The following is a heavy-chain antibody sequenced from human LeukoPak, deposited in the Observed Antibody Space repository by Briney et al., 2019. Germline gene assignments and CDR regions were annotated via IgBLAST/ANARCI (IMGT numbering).Heavy chain of an antibody. J-gene: IGHJ3*02. D-gene: IGHD5-24*01. CDR2: VTGSGIRT. CDR3: AKHGGDNSPPDDFDI. Sequence: GGCLRLSCAASRFTFSTYAMSWVRPAPGKGLEWVSSVTGSGIRTWYADSVKGRFTISRDNSRNTLSLQMNSLMAADTAVYYCAKHGGDNSPPDDFDIWGQGTMVTVSS. V-gene: IGHV3-23*01. CDR1: RFTFSTYA.